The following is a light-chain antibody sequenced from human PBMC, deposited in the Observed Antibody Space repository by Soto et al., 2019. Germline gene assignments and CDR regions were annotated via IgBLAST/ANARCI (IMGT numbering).Light chain of an antibody. J-gene: IGKJ4*01. CDR1: QALTSW. CDR3: QQTRSFPLT. Sequence: DIHVTQSPSSVSASVGDRVTITCRASQALTSWLAWYQQKPGRAPKLLIYSASSLQSGAPSRFTGRGSGTAFTLTITSLQPDDAAVYYCQQTRSFPLTFGGGTKVEI. CDR2: SAS. V-gene: IGKV1-12*01.